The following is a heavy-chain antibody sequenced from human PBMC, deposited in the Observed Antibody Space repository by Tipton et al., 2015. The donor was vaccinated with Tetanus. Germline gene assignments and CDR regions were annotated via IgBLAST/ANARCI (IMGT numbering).Heavy chain of an antibody. CDR2: MSYSGGA. J-gene: IGHJ4*02. V-gene: IGHV4-61*08. CDR1: GDSISSAGYS. Sequence: TLSLTCIVSGDSISSAGYSWSWIRQPPGKGLEWIGQMSYSGGANYNPYLNSRVTISVDTSKNQFSLRLSSVTAADTAVYYCARDVRGYSYDDSGYYNPSYYFDLWGQGTLVTVSS. D-gene: IGHD3-22*01. CDR3: ARDVRGYSYDDSGYYNPSYYFDL.